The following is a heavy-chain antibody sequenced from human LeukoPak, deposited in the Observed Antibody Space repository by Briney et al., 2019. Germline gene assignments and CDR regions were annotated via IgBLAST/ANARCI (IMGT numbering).Heavy chain of an antibody. Sequence: ASVKVSCKASGYTSTSYYMHWVRQAPGQGLEWMGIINPSGGSTSYAQKFQGRVTMTRDMSTSTVYMELSSLRSEDTAVYYCARAASGIGSGWYEDYWGQGTLVTVSS. CDR2: INPSGGST. J-gene: IGHJ4*02. CDR3: ARAASGIGSGWYEDY. V-gene: IGHV1-46*01. D-gene: IGHD6-19*01. CDR1: GYTSTSYY.